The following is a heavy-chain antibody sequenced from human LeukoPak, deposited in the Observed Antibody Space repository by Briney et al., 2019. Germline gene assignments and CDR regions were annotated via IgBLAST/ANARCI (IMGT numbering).Heavy chain of an antibody. CDR1: GYTFTSYD. V-gene: IGHV1-8*01. D-gene: IGHD3-10*02. CDR3: ARKYNVRGWYYYYYMDV. J-gene: IGHJ6*03. CDR2: MNPNSGNT. Sequence: ASVKVSCKASGYTFTSYDINWVRQATGQGLEWMGWMNPNSGNTGYAQKFQGRVTMTRNTSISTAYTELSSLRSEDTAVYYCARKYNVRGWYYYYYMDVWGKGTTVTVSS.